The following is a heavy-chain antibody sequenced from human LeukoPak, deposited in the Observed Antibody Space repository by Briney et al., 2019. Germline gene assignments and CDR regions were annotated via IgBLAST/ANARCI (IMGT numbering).Heavy chain of an antibody. CDR2: ISPYSGQT. CDR3: VRERYCSGGSCPNFDF. CDR1: GYTFTSYA. D-gene: IGHD2-15*01. V-gene: IGHV1-18*01. J-gene: IGHJ4*02. Sequence: ASVKVSCKASGYTFTSYAMNWVRQAPGQGLEWMGWISPYSGQTNYAQNFQGRLTMTTDTSTSTAYMELRSLRSDDTAIYYCVRERYCSGGSCPNFDFWGQGTLITVSS.